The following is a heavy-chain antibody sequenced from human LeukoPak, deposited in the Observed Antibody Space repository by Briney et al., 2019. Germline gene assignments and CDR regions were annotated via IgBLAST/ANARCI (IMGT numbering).Heavy chain of an antibody. CDR1: GFTFNNYA. D-gene: IGHD1-26*01. CDR2: ISGAGTTT. CDR3: AKAAMYSGTYWEFDY. V-gene: IGHV3-23*01. J-gene: IGHJ4*02. Sequence: GGSLRLSCAASGFTFNNYAMTWVREAPGKGLEWVSSISGAGTTTYYADSVKGRFTISRDNSKNTLYLQMNRLRAEDTAIYYCAKAAMYSGTYWEFDYWGQGTLVTVSS.